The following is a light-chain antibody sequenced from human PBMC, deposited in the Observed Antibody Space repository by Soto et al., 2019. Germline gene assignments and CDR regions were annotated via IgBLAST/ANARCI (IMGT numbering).Light chain of an antibody. CDR1: ISDVGAFNY. CDR3: ISYTTTSTLYV. Sequence: QSALTQPASVSGSPGQSITISCTGTISDVGAFNYVSWYQHHPGKAPKLMIYDVSNRPSGVSIRFSGSKSGDTASLTISGLQAEDEADYYCISYTTTSTLYVFGTGTKVTV. CDR2: DVS. V-gene: IGLV2-14*03. J-gene: IGLJ1*01.